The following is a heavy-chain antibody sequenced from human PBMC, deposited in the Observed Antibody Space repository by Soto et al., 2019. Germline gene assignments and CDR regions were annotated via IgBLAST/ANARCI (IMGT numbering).Heavy chain of an antibody. D-gene: IGHD3-22*01. V-gene: IGHV4-59*08. CDR1: GGCMNSYY. J-gene: IGHJ4*02. CDR3: ARLGGYYQAFDQ. Sequence: SETLSLTCTVCGGCMNSYYWGWFRQPPGKGLEWVGYIYYSGSTTYSPSLKSRVTISLDTSKNQFSLILNSVTAADTAVYYCARLGGYYQAFDQWGQGSLVT. CDR2: IYYSGST.